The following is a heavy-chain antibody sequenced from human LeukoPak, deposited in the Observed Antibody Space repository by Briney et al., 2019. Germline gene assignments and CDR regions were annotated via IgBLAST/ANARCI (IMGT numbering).Heavy chain of an antibody. D-gene: IGHD2-15*01. CDR2: IYYSGST. CDR1: GGSISSSSYY. Sequence: SETLSLTCTVSGGSISSSSYYWGWIRQPPGKGLEWIGSIYYSGSTYYNPSLKSRVTMSVDTSKNQFSLKLKSVTAADTAVYYCARYCNGVNCFSFDYWGQGALVTVSS. CDR3: ARYCNGVNCFSFDY. V-gene: IGHV4-39*07. J-gene: IGHJ4*02.